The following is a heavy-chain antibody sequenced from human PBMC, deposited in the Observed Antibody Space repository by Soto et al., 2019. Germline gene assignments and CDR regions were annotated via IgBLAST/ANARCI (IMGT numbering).Heavy chain of an antibody. Sequence: QVQLVQSGAEVKKPGASVKVSCKASGYTFTSYGISWVRQAPGQGLEWMGWISAYSGNTNYAQKLQGRVTMTTDTTTSTAYVELRSLRSDDTHVYYCASIGSDVCSYGPYSYYGMDVWGQGTPVTVSS. CDR1: GYTFTSYG. CDR2: ISAYSGNT. V-gene: IGHV1-18*01. D-gene: IGHD5-18*01. J-gene: IGHJ6*02. CDR3: ASIGSDVCSYGPYSYYGMDV.